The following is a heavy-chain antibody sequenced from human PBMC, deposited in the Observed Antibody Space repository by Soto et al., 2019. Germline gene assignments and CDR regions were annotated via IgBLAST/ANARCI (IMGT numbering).Heavy chain of an antibody. CDR2: ITSGSSYI. Sequence: GGSLRLSCTASGFTFSDYSMNWVRQAPGKGLEWVSCITSGSSYIYYADSVKGRFTISRDNAKNSVYLQMNSLGAEDTAVYYCGRGGAGPFPRLIRSDFGGRGARV. D-gene: IGHD3-16*01. V-gene: IGHV3-21*01. CDR1: GFTFSDYS. CDR3: GRGGAGPFPRLIRSDF. J-gene: IGHJ2*01.